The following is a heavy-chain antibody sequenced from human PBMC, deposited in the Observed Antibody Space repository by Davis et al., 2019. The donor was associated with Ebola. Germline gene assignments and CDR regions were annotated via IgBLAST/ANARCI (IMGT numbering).Heavy chain of an antibody. CDR1: GGFVSSGGYS. CDR2: YYYTGTT. Sequence: MPSETLSLTCGVSGGFVSSGGYSWSWIRQPPGKGLEWIGHYYYTGTTHYNPSLKSRVTISVDTSKNQFSLKLTSVTAADTAVYYCTRRRDDYGDYLDYWGQGTLVSVSS. CDR3: TRRRDDYGDYLDY. J-gene: IGHJ4*02. D-gene: IGHD4-17*01. V-gene: IGHV4-30-4*07.